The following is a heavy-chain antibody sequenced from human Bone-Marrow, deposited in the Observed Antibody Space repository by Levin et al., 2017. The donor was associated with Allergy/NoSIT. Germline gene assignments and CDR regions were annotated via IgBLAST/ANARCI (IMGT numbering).Heavy chain of an antibody. CDR1: GFNFRTYG. CDR3: AKDLHTISIFGGGFHS. V-gene: IGHV3-30*18. J-gene: IGHJ5*01. CDR2: ISYDGAAK. Sequence: GGSLRLSCVTSGFNFRTYGMHWVRQAPGKGLEWVAVISYDGAAKKYIDSVKGRSIVSRDNSNNTVYLQLNTLRPEDTAVYYCAKDLHTISIFGGGFHSWGQGSLVTVSS. D-gene: IGHD3-16*01.